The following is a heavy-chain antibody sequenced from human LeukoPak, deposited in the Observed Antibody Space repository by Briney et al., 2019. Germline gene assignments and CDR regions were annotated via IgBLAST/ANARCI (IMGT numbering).Heavy chain of an antibody. V-gene: IGHV1-69*05. Sequence: SVKVSCKASGGTFSSYAISWVRQAPGQGLEWMGGIIPIFGTANYAQKFQGRVTITTDESTSTAYMELSSLRSEDTAVYYCAREGTDQLHTTGYYYYYMDVWGKGTTVTVSS. CDR2: IIPIFGTA. J-gene: IGHJ6*03. D-gene: IGHD2-2*01. CDR3: AREGTDQLHTTGYYYYYMDV. CDR1: GGTFSSYA.